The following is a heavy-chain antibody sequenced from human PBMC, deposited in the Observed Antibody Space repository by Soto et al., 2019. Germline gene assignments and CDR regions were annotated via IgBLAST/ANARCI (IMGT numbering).Heavy chain of an antibody. CDR2: INAGNGKK. D-gene: IGHD3-22*01. J-gene: IGHJ4*02. CDR3: ARAPLGIIVAPDF. CDR1: GYSFTSYA. Sequence: ASVKVSCKASGYSFTSYAIHWMRQAPGQRLEWMGWINAGNGKKKVPQKFRGRVTFSNDTSASTGYMEVSSLRSDDTAVYYCARAPLGIIVAPDFWGQGTLVTVSS. V-gene: IGHV1-3*01.